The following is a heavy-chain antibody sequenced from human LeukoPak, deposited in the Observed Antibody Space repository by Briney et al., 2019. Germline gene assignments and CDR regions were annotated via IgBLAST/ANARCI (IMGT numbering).Heavy chain of an antibody. V-gene: IGHV4-59*08. D-gene: IGHD1-26*01. Sequence: PSETLSLTCTVSGGSISSYYWSWIRQPPGKGLEWIGYIYYSGSTNYNPSLKSRVTISVDTSKNQFSLKLSSVTAADTAVYYCARGLHSGSYGVWGQGTTVTVSS. J-gene: IGHJ6*02. CDR1: GGSISSYY. CDR3: ARGLHSGSYGV. CDR2: IYYSGST.